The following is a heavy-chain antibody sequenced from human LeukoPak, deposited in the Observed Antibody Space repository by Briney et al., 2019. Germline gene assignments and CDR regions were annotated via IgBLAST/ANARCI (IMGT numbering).Heavy chain of an antibody. J-gene: IGHJ4*02. CDR3: ARKDYSSGSFNY. CDR1: GFTFITYY. Sequence: KTGGSLRLSCAVSGFTFITYYMSWIRQAPGKGLEWISYIGLNGYPLDYADSVKGRFTISRDNAKNSLYLDMNSLRAEDTAVYYCARKDYSSGSFNYWGQGTLVTVSS. D-gene: IGHD6-19*01. CDR2: IGLNGYPL. V-gene: IGHV3-11*04.